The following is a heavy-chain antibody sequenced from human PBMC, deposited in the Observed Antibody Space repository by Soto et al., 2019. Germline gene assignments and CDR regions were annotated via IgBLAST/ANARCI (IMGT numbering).Heavy chain of an antibody. CDR1: GFSVSSNY. J-gene: IGHJ5*02. D-gene: IGHD1-26*01. Sequence: VHLVESGGGLVQPGGSLRLSCAISGFSVSSNYLSWVRQAPGKGLEWVSVHYSGGSTYYADSVQGRFTISRDKSNNALYLQMRRVRAEDTAVYFCARHRHPRGTVGATSPLDPWGQGTQVTVSS. V-gene: IGHV3-53*01. CDR2: HYSGGST. CDR3: ARHRHPRGTVGATSPLDP.